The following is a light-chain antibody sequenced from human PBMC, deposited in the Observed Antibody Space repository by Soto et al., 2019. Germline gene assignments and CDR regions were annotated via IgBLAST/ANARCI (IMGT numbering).Light chain of an antibody. CDR1: QSVDSK. J-gene: IGKJ4*01. V-gene: IGKV3D-15*01. Sequence: EIMITQSPATLSVSPGGKAIFSCRASQSVDSKLAWYQQKLGQAPRLLIYDASTTATGIPARFSGSGSGTEFTLTISSLQSEDFAIYYCQQYYVWNTFGGGTKV. CDR3: QQYYVWNT. CDR2: DAS.